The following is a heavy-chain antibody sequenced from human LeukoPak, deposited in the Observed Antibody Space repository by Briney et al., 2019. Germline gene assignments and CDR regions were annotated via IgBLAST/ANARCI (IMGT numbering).Heavy chain of an antibody. CDR2: IYYSGST. J-gene: IGHJ5*02. CDR3: ARDLRYCSGGSCYAWQYNWFDP. Sequence: SETLSLTCTVSGGSISSYYWSWIRQPPGKGLEWIGYIYYSGSTNYNPSLKSRVTISVDTSKNQFSLKLSSVTAADTAVYYCARDLRYCSGGSCYAWQYNWFDPWGQGTLVTVSS. CDR1: GGSISSYY. D-gene: IGHD2-15*01. V-gene: IGHV4-59*01.